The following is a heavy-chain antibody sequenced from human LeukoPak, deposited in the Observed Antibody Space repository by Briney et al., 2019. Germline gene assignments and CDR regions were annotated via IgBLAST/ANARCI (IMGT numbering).Heavy chain of an antibody. J-gene: IGHJ4*02. CDR2: IYYSGST. Sequence: PSETLSLTCTVSGGSISSYDWSWIRQPREKGLEWIGYIYYSGSTNYNPSLKSRVTISVDTSKNQFSLKLSSVTAADTAVYYCAGLTTVTTGNYFDYWGQGTLVTVSS. CDR1: GGSISSYD. CDR3: AGLTTVTTGNYFDY. D-gene: IGHD4-17*01. V-gene: IGHV4-59*01.